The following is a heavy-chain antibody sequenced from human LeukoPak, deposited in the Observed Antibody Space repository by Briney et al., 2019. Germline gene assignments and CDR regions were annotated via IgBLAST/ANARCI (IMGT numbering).Heavy chain of an antibody. J-gene: IGHJ4*02. CDR2: TSPRSDWI. CDR1: GFTFSSYS. CDR3: SRGGTDDPFNF. D-gene: IGHD1-1*01. V-gene: IGHV3-21*01. Sequence: GGSLRLSCVGSGFTFSSYSMNWVRQAPGKGLEWVSSTSPRSDWIYYADSVKGRFTISRDNAKNALYLQMNSLRAGDTALYFCSRGGTDDPFNFWGQGTLVTVSS.